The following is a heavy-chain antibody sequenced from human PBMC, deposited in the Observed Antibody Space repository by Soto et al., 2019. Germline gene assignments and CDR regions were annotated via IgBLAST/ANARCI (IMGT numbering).Heavy chain of an antibody. D-gene: IGHD3-22*01. V-gene: IGHV3-33*01. J-gene: IGHJ4*02. Sequence: SGGSLRLSCAASGFTFSSYGMHWVRQAPGKGLEWVAVIWYDGSNKYYADSVKGRFTISRDNSKNTLYLQMNSLRAEDTAVYYCARDSGYYSFFFDYWGQGXLVTVYS. CDR2: IWYDGSNK. CDR3: ARDSGYYSFFFDY. CDR1: GFTFSSYG.